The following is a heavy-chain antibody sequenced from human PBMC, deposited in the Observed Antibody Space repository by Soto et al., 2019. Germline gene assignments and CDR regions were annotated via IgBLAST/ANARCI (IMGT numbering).Heavy chain of an antibody. Sequence: PSETLSLTCTVSGAPMNIYYWSWIRHPPGKGLGWIGYIYYTGSTNYNPSLKSRVTISVDTSKNQFSLKLSSGTTADPAVYYRARHPYGQFEGLDYWRHGPLVPVSP. D-gene: IGHD4-17*01. V-gene: IGHV4-59*01. J-gene: IGHJ4*01. CDR2: IYYTGST. CDR1: GAPMNIYY. CDR3: ARHPYGQFEGLDY.